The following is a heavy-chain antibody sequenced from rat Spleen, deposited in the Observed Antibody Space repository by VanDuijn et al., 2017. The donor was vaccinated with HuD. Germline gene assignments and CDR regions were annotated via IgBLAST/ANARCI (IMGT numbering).Heavy chain of an antibody. Sequence: EVQLVESGGGLVQPGRSLKLSCVASGFTFNNYWMSWIRQTPKKGLEWVATIIYDGSSAYYRDSVKGRFTVSRDDAKSTLYLQMDSLRSEDTATYYCTTGVTPDYWGQGVMVTVSS. D-gene: IGHD1-1*01. CDR1: GFTFNNYW. CDR3: TTGVTPDY. J-gene: IGHJ2*01. CDR2: IIYDGSSA. V-gene: IGHV5-31*01.